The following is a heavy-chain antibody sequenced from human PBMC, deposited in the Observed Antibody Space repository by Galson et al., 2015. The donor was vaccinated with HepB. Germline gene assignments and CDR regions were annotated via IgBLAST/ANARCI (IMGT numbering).Heavy chain of an antibody. J-gene: IGHJ4*02. CDR2: ISYDGSNK. CDR3: ARDARHLLLWFGELLSPPDY. CDR1: GFTFSSYA. Sequence: SLRLSCAASGFTFSSYAMHWVRQAPGKGLEWVAVISYDGSNKYYADSVKGRFTISRDNSKNTLYLQMNSLRAEDTAVYYCARDARHLLLWFGELLSPPDYWGQGTLVTVSS. V-gene: IGHV3-30-3*01. D-gene: IGHD3-10*01.